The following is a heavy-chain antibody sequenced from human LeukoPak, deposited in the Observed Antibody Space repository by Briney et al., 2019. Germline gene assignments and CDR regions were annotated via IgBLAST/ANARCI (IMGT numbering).Heavy chain of an antibody. Sequence: PGGSLRPSCAASGFTFSSYAMSWVRQAPGKGLEWVSAISGSGGSTYYADSVKGRFTISRDNSKNTLYLQMNSLRAEDTAVYYCAKGENYYDSSGYYPPQKNFDYWGQGTLVTVSS. V-gene: IGHV3-23*01. J-gene: IGHJ4*02. CDR2: ISGSGGST. CDR1: GFTFSSYA. D-gene: IGHD3-22*01. CDR3: AKGENYYDSSGYYPPQKNFDY.